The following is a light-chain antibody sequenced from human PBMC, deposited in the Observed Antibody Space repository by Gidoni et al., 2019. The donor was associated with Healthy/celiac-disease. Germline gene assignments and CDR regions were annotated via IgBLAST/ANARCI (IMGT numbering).Light chain of an antibody. V-gene: IGKV3-15*01. J-gene: IGKJ5*01. CDR1: PSVSSN. CDR3: QQYNNWTPIT. CDR2: GAS. Sequence: EILRTQSPATLSVSPGERATLSGRASPSVSSNLSCYQQKPGQVPRLIIYGASTRATGIPARFSGSGSGTEFTLTISSLQSEDFAVYYCQQYNNWTPITFGQGTRLEIK.